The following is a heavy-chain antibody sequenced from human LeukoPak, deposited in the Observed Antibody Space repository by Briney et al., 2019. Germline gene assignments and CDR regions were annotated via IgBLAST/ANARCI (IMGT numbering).Heavy chain of an antibody. CDR2: IKSKTDGGTT. V-gene: IGHV3-15*01. Sequence: PGGSLRLSCAASGFTFSSYAMSWVRQAPGKGLEWVGRIKSKTDGGTTDYAAPVKGRFTISRDDSKNTLYLQMNSLKTEDTAVYYCTTRRRHCSGGSCYAEGSVDYWGQGTLVTVSS. J-gene: IGHJ4*02. CDR1: GFTFSSYA. D-gene: IGHD2-15*01. CDR3: TTRRRHCSGGSCYAEGSVDY.